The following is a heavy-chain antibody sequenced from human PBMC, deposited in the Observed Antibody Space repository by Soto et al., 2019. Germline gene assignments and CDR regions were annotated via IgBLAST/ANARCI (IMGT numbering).Heavy chain of an antibody. J-gene: IGHJ3*02. CDR1: GYTFSSYY. V-gene: IGHV1-46*01. CDR3: ARTTPLYCSSTSCHDAFDI. D-gene: IGHD2-2*01. CDR2: INPSGGST. Sequence: ASVKVSCKASGYTFSSYYMHWVRQAPGQGLEWMGIINPSGGSTSYAQKFQGRVTMTRDTSTSTVYMGLSSLRSEDTAVYYCARTTPLYCSSTSCHDAFDIWGQGTMVTVSS.